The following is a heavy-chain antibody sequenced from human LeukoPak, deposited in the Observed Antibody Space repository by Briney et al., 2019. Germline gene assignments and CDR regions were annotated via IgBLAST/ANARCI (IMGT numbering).Heavy chain of an antibody. CDR3: AKHMVRGVYDY. Sequence: GGSLRLSCAASGFTFSSYSMNWVRQAPGKGLEWVSTISGSGGSIYYADSVKGRFTISRDNSKNTLYLQMNSLRAEDTAVYYCAKHMVRGVYDYWGQGTLVTVSS. V-gene: IGHV3-23*01. D-gene: IGHD3-10*01. CDR1: GFTFSSYS. CDR2: ISGSGGSI. J-gene: IGHJ4*02.